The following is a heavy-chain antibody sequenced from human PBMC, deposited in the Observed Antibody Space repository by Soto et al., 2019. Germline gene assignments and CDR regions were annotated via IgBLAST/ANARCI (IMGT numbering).Heavy chain of an antibody. CDR1: GFTFSSYS. Sequence: GGSLRLSCAASGFTFSSYSMNWVRQAPGKGLEWVSYISSSSSTIYYADSVKGRFTISRDNAKNSLYLQMNSLRDEDTAVYYCGRDGEEEIEGESTAPFSYWGQGTLVTVSS. J-gene: IGHJ4*02. CDR2: ISSSSSTI. CDR3: GRDGEEEIEGESTAPFSY. V-gene: IGHV3-48*02. D-gene: IGHD3-16*01.